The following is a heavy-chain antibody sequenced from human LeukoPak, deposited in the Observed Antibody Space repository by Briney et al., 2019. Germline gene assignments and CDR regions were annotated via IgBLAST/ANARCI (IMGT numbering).Heavy chain of an antibody. V-gene: IGHV3-7*01. CDR3: ARDTYAFDI. J-gene: IGHJ3*02. CDR1: GFTFSNYE. CDR2: IKQDGSEK. Sequence: GGSLRLSCAASGFTFSNYEMHWVRLAPGKGLEWVANIKQDGSEKYYVDSVKGRFTISRDDATNSLYLQMNSLRAEDTAVYYCARDTYAFDIWGQGTMVTVSS.